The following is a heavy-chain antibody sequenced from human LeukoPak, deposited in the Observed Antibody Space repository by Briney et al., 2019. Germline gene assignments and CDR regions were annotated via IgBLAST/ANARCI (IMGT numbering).Heavy chain of an antibody. Sequence: ASETLSLTCAVSGGSISSSNWWSWVHQPPGKGLEWIGEIYHSGSTNYNPSLKSRVTISVDKSKNQFSLKLSSVTAADTAVYYCARPYVDTAMSQPYYFDYWGQGTLVTVSS. CDR1: GGSISSSNW. CDR2: IYHSGST. V-gene: IGHV4-4*02. CDR3: ARPYVDTAMSQPYYFDY. J-gene: IGHJ4*02. D-gene: IGHD5-18*01.